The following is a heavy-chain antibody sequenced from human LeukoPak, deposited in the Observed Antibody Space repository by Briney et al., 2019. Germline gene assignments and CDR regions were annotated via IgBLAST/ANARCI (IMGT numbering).Heavy chain of an antibody. CDR1: GYTFTSYD. Sequence: GASVKVSCKASGYTFTSYDINWVRQATGQGLEWMGWMNPNSGNTGYAQKFQGRVTITADKSTSTAYMELGSLRSEDTAVYYCASSIAVAGTRDDDYYYYYYMDVWGKGTTVTVSS. V-gene: IGHV1-8*03. D-gene: IGHD6-19*01. CDR2: MNPNSGNT. J-gene: IGHJ6*03. CDR3: ASSIAVAGTRDDDYYYYYYMDV.